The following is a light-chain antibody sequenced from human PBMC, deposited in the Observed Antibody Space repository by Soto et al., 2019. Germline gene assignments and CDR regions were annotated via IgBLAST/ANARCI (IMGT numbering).Light chain of an antibody. J-gene: IGKJ4*01. V-gene: IGKV1-33*01. CDR1: QDISNY. Sequence: DIQMTQSPSSLSASVGDRVTITCQASQDISNYLIWYQQKPGKAPKLLIYDASNLETGVPSRFSGSGSGTDFTSTISSLQPEDIAKYYCQHYDNLTLTFGGGTKVYIK. CDR3: QHYDNLTLT. CDR2: DAS.